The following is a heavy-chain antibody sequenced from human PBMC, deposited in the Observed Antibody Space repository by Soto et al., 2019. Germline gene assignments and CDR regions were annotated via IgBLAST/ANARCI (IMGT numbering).Heavy chain of an antibody. D-gene: IGHD3-10*01. Sequence: SETPSLTCTVSGGSISSGDYYWSWIRQPPGKGLEWIGYIYYSGSTYYNPSLKSRVIISVDMSKNQFSLKLSSVTAADTAVCYFAREYYSGSGTNFLGQGTLVTVPS. CDR1: GGSISSGDYY. J-gene: IGHJ4*02. V-gene: IGHV4-30-4*01. CDR2: IYYSGST. CDR3: AREYYSGSGTNF.